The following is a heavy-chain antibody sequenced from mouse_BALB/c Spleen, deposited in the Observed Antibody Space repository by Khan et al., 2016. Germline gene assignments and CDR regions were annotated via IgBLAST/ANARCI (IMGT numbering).Heavy chain of an antibody. Sequence: QVQLQQSGPELVKPGASVKISCKASGYAFSSSWMNWVKQRPGQGLEWIGRIYPGDGDTNYNGKFKGKATLTADKSSRPAYMQLSSLTSVDSAVYFCARGYGYGAMDYWGQGTSVTVSS. CDR2: IYPGDGDT. V-gene: IGHV1-82*01. CDR3: ARGYGYGAMDY. D-gene: IGHD1-2*01. CDR1: GYAFSSSW. J-gene: IGHJ4*01.